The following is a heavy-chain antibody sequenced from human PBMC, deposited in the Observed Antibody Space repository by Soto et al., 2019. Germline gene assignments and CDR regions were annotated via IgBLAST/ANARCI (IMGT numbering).Heavy chain of an antibody. CDR2: IDPSDSYT. V-gene: IGHV5-10-1*01. CDR3: ARGAAAAGTSFGDWFVP. D-gene: IGHD6-13*01. J-gene: IGHJ5*02. CDR1: GCSFTSYW. Sequence: GESLKISCKGSGCSFTSYWISWVRQMPGKGLEWMGRIDPSDSYTNYSPTFQGHVTISADKSISTAYLRWSSLKASDTAMYYCARGAAAAGTSFGDWFVPWGQGALVTVSS.